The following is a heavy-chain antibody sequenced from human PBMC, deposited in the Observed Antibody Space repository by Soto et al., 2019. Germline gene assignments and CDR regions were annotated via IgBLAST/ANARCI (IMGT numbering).Heavy chain of an antibody. CDR1: GFTVSSNY. CDR2: IYSGGST. J-gene: IGHJ4*02. D-gene: IGHD6-19*01. Sequence: EVQLVESGGGLVQPGGSLRLSCAASGFTVSSNYMSWVRQAPGKGLEWVSVIYSGGSTYYADSVNGRFTISRHNSKNTLYLQVNSRRAEDTGVYYCASTAVAGYNLDYWGQGNLVTVSS. V-gene: IGHV3-53*04. CDR3: ASTAVAGYNLDY.